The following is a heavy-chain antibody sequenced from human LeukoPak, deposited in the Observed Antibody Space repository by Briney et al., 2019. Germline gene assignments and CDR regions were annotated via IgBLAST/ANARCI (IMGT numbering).Heavy chain of an antibody. CDR3: ARYCSGGNCLKYFQH. D-gene: IGHD2-15*01. Sequence: ASVKVSCKASGYTFTGYYMHWVRQAPGQGLEWMGWINPNSGGTNYAQKFQGRVTMTRDTSISTAYMELSRLRSDDTAVYYCARYCSGGNCLKYFQHWGQGTLVTVSS. V-gene: IGHV1-2*02. CDR2: INPNSGGT. CDR1: GYTFTGYY. J-gene: IGHJ1*01.